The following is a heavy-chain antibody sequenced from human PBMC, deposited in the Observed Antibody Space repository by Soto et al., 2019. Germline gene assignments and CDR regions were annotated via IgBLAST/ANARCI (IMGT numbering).Heavy chain of an antibody. CDR1: GFTFSSYA. V-gene: IGHV3-23*01. D-gene: IGHD3-22*01. CDR3: AKESGIYYDSWFDI. CDR2: ISGSGGST. J-gene: IGHJ3*02. Sequence: LSLTCAASGFTFSSYAMSWVRQAPGKGLEWVSAISGSGGSTYYADSVKGRFTISRDNSKNTLYLQMNSLRAEDTAVYYCAKESGIYYDSWFDIWGQGTMVTVSS.